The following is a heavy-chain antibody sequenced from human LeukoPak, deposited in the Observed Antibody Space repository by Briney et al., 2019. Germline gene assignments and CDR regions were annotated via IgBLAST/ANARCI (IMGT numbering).Heavy chain of an antibody. CDR2: IYYSGST. CDR3: ARDRLGATDY. Sequence: PSETLSLTCTVSGGSISSSSYYWGWIRQPPGKGLEWIGSIYYSGSTYYNPSLKSRVTISVDTSKNQFSLKLSSVTAADTAVYYCARDRLGATDYWGQGTLVTVSS. D-gene: IGHD1-26*01. CDR1: GGSISSSSYY. V-gene: IGHV4-39*07. J-gene: IGHJ4*02.